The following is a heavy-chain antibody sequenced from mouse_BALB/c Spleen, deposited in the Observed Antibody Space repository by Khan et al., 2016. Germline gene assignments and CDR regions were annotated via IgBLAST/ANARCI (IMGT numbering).Heavy chain of an antibody. D-gene: IGHD1-3*01. J-gene: IGHJ3*01. V-gene: IGHV1-9*01. CDR2: ILPGSGST. CDR3: ARSGGEWAWFAY. CDR1: GYTFSSYW. Sequence: QVQLQQSGAELMKPGASVKISCKATGYTFSSYWIEWVKQRPGHGLEWIGEILPGSGSTNYNEKFKGKATFTADTSSNTAYMQLSSLTSEDSAVYYGARSGGEWAWFAYWGQGTLVTVSA.